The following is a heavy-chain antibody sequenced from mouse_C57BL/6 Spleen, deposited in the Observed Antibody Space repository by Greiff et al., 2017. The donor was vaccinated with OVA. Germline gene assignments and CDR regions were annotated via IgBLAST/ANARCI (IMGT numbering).Heavy chain of an antibody. V-gene: IGHV2-2*01. CDR1: GFSLTSYG. J-gene: IGHJ3*01. CDR2: IWSGGST. Sequence: QVQLKQSGPGLVQPSQCLSITCTVSGFSLTSYGVHWVRQSPGKGLEWLGVIWSGGSTDYYAAFISRLSISKDNSKSQVCFKMNSLQADDTAIYYCARNYRTGTGFAYWGQGTLVTVSA. D-gene: IGHD4-1*01. CDR3: ARNYRTGTGFAY.